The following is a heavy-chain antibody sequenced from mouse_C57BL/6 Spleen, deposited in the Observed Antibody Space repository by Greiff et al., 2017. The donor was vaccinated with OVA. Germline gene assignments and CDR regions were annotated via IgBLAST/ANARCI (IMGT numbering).Heavy chain of an antibody. V-gene: IGHV1-18*01. D-gene: IGHD1-1*01. CDR1: GYTFTDYN. Sequence: EVQLQQSGPELVKPGASVKIPCKASGYTFTDYNMDWVKQSHGKSLEWIGDINPNNGGTIYNQKFKGKATLTVDKSSSTAYMELRSLASEDTAVYYCARIGSSYDYYAMDYWGQGTSVTVSS. J-gene: IGHJ4*01. CDR3: ARIGSSYDYYAMDY. CDR2: INPNNGGT.